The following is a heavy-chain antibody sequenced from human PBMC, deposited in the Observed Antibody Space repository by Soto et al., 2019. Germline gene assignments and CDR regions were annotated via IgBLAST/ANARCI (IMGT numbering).Heavy chain of an antibody. CDR1: GYTFTNHY. V-gene: IGHV1-46*01. Sequence: ASVEVSCKASGYTFTNHYIHWVRQGPGQGPEWMGTINPSGGKTDYAQKFKGRVTLTSDTPTSTVYMELRSLRSEDTAIYYCARDEYHYGSGSSYSTLDDWGQGTLVTVSS. J-gene: IGHJ4*02. CDR2: INPSGGKT. D-gene: IGHD3-10*01. CDR3: ARDEYHYGSGSSYSTLDD.